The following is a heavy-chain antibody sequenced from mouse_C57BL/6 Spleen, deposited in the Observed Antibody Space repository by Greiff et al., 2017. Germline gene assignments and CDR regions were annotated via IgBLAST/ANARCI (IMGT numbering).Heavy chain of an antibody. CDR1: GYTFTSYW. CDR3: AREEITTNAMDY. CDR2: IHPNSGST. D-gene: IGHD1-1*01. J-gene: IGHJ4*01. V-gene: IGHV1-64*01. Sequence: QVQLQQPGAELVKPGASVKLSCKASGYTFTSYWMHWVKQRPGQGLEWIGMIHPNSGSTNYNEKFKSKATLTVDKSSSTAYMQLSSLTSEDSAVYYCAREEITTNAMDYWGQGTSVTVSS.